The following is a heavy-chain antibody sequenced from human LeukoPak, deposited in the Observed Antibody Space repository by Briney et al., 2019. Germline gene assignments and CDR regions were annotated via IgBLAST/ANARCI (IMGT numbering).Heavy chain of an antibody. CDR1: GGPFSGTS. CDR3: ARGLRNSSSWSPYYYYYYGVDV. CDR2: INHSEST. J-gene: IGHJ6*02. V-gene: IGHV4-34*01. Sequence: SETLSLTCAVYGGPFSGTSWSWIPQPPGKGLKWIGEINHSESTNYNPSLKSRVTISVDTSKNQFSLKLSSVTAADTAVYYCARGLRNSSSWSPYYYYYYGVDVWGQGTTVTVSS. D-gene: IGHD6-13*01.